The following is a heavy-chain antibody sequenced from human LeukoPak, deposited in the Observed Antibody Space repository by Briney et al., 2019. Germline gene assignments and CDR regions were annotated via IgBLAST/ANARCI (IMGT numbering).Heavy chain of an antibody. Sequence: GGSLRLSCAASGFTFRSYTMNWVRQAPGKGLEWVSCISSSSSSIYYADSVKGRFTISRDDGKNSLYLQMNSLRAEDTAVYYCARDRIVGATPHDYWGQGSLVTVSS. CDR2: ISSSSSSI. J-gene: IGHJ4*02. V-gene: IGHV3-21*01. CDR3: ARDRIVGATPHDY. D-gene: IGHD1-26*01. CDR1: GFTFRSYT.